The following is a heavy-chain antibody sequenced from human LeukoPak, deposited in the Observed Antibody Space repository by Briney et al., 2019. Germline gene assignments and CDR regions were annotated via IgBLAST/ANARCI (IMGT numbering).Heavy chain of an antibody. Sequence: GGSLRLSCAASGFTFSNAWMSWVRQAPGKGLEWVGRIKSKTDGGATDYAAPVKGRFTISRNDSKNTLYLQMNSLKTEDTAVYYCTTEGLGYCSGGSCYSLDYWGQGTLVTVSS. V-gene: IGHV3-15*01. CDR1: GFTFSNAW. J-gene: IGHJ4*02. CDR2: IKSKTDGGAT. D-gene: IGHD2-15*01. CDR3: TTEGLGYCSGGSCYSLDY.